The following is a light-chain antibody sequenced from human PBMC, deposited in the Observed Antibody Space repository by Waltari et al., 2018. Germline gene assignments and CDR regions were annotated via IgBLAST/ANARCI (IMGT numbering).Light chain of an antibody. CDR2: VVS. CDR3: QQSDSLPLT. V-gene: IGKV1-39*01. Sequence: DIQMTQSPSSLSASVGDRVTITCRASQTINKYLNRYQQKPGKAPKVLISVVSYLHTGVPSRFSGSGSGTDFTLTISSLQPEDFATYYCQQSDSLPLTFGGGTKVEIK. CDR1: QTINKY. J-gene: IGKJ4*01.